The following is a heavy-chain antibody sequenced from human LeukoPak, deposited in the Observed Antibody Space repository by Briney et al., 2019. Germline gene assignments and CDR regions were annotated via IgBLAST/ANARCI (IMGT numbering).Heavy chain of an antibody. J-gene: IGHJ4*02. CDR2: IIPIFGTA. V-gene: IGHV1-69*13. CDR1: GGTFSSYA. Sequence: SVKVSCKASGGTFSSYAISWVRHAPGQGLEWMGGIIPIFGTANYAQKFQGRVTITADESTSTAYMELSSLRSEDTAVYYCARVGCSSTSCYALPVGYLDYWGQGTLVTVSS. CDR3: ARVGCSSTSCYALPVGYLDY. D-gene: IGHD2-2*01.